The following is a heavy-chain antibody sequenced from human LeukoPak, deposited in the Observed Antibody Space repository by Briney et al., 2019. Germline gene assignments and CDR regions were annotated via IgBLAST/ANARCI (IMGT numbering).Heavy chain of an antibody. V-gene: IGHV4-34*01. Sequence: SETLSLTCAVYGGPFSGYYWSWIRHPPGKGLEWIGEINHSGSTNYNPSLKSRVTISVDTSKNQFSLKLSSVTAADTAVYYCARGRSRVVTAIRKAFDIWGQGTMVTVSS. J-gene: IGHJ3*02. CDR1: GGPFSGYY. D-gene: IGHD2-21*02. CDR3: ARGRSRVVTAIRKAFDI. CDR2: INHSGST.